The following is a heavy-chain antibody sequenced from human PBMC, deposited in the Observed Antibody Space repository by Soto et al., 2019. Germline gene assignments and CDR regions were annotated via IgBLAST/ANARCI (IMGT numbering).Heavy chain of an antibody. Sequence: QVQLVESGGGVVQPGRSLSLSCAASGFTFSSYAMHWVRQAPGKGLEWVAVISYDGSNKYYADSVQGRFTISRDNSKNTLYLQMNGLRAEDTAVNYCARDREITMVRGASSEYFDLWGRGTLVAVSS. CDR1: GFTFSSYA. CDR2: ISYDGSNK. V-gene: IGHV3-30-3*01. CDR3: ARDREITMVRGASSEYFDL. J-gene: IGHJ2*01. D-gene: IGHD3-10*01.